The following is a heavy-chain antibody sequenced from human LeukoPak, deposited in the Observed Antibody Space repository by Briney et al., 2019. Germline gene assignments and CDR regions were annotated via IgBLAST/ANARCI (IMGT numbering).Heavy chain of an antibody. CDR2: ISGSGGST. J-gene: IGHJ3*02. V-gene: IGHV3-23*01. CDR3: AKTPKYYYDSSGSAFDI. D-gene: IGHD3-22*01. CDR1: GFTFSSYA. Sequence: GGSLRLSCAASGFTFSSYAMSWVRQAPGKGLEWVSAISGSGGSTYYADSVKGRFTISRDNSKNTLYLQMNSLRAEDTAVYYCAKTPKYYYDSSGSAFDIWGQGTMVTVSS.